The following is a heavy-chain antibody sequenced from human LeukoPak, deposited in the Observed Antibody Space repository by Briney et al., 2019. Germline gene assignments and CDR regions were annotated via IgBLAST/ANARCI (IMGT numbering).Heavy chain of an antibody. J-gene: IGHJ4*02. Sequence: ASVKVSCKASGYTFTSYGISWVRQAPGQGLEWMGWISAYNGNTNYAQKLQGRVTMTTDTSTSTAYMELRSLRSDDTAVYYCARSRNRIAAPGVFFDYWGQGTLVTVSS. V-gene: IGHV1-18*01. CDR1: GYTFTSYG. CDR3: ARSRNRIAAPGVFFDY. D-gene: IGHD6-13*01. CDR2: ISAYNGNT.